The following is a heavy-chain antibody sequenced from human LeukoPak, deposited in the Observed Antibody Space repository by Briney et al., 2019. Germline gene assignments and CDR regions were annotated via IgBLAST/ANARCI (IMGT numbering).Heavy chain of an antibody. D-gene: IGHD6-19*01. Sequence: GGSLRLSCAASGLIFNTYGMHWVRQAPGKGLEWVAVIWFDGSIKYYADSVKGRLTISRDNSKNTLYLQMNSLRAEDTALYYCASAAGPFDNWGQGTLVTVSS. CDR3: ASAAGPFDN. CDR1: GLIFNTYG. CDR2: IWFDGSIK. V-gene: IGHV3-33*01. J-gene: IGHJ4*02.